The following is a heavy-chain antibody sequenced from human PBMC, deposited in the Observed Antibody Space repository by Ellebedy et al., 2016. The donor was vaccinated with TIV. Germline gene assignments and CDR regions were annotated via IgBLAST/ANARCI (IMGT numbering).Heavy chain of an antibody. D-gene: IGHD1-1*01. Sequence: SETLSLXCTVSGGSVSRYFWSWIRQPAGKGLEWIWRIFTSGSFNYNPSLMSRVTMSVVTSKNQISLRLNSVTTADTAVYYCARVHCSITTCDYYYMDVWGKGTTVTVSS. J-gene: IGHJ6*03. V-gene: IGHV4-4*07. CDR2: IFTSGSF. CDR3: ARVHCSITTCDYYYMDV. CDR1: GGSVSRYF.